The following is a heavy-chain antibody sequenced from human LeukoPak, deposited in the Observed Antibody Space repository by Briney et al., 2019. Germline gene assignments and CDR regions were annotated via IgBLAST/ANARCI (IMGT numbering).Heavy chain of an antibody. CDR2: IFRGDSDI. CDR3: ARHRVDYGGNWDVFDI. D-gene: IGHD4-23*01. Sequence: GESLKISCKGSGYNFNSYWIGWVRKMPGKGLEWMGIIFRGDSDIRYSPSFQGQVTMSVDKSINTAYLQWSSLKASDTAMYYCARHRVDYGGNWDVFDIWGQGTMVTVSS. V-gene: IGHV5-51*01. CDR1: GYNFNSYW. J-gene: IGHJ3*02.